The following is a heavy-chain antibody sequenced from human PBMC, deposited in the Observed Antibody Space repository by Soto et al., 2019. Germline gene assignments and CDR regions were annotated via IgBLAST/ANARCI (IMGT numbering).Heavy chain of an antibody. D-gene: IGHD3-10*01. Sequence: RLSCAASGFTFIGNYMNWVRQAAGKGLEWVSVIDSGGSTYYADSVTGRFTISRDNSKNTLYLQMTSLRVEDTAVYYCARDQFYGSASSNYIYYYAYGMDVWGQGTTVTVFS. V-gene: IGHV3-53*01. CDR3: ARDQFYGSASSNYIYYYAYGMDV. CDR1: GFTFIGNY. J-gene: IGHJ6*02. CDR2: IDSGGST.